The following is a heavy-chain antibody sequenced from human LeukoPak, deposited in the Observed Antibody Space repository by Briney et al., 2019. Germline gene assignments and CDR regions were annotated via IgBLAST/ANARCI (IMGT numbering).Heavy chain of an antibody. CDR1: GVTLSYHH. J-gene: IGHJ4*02. CDR2: SRNKANSYTT. Sequence: GGSLRLSCAASGVTLSYHHMDWVRQPPGKGLEGIGRSRNKANSYTTEYAASVKGRFAITRDDSNNSLYLQMNSLKSEDTAVYYCARVRYGGYDFDQWGQGTLVTVSS. V-gene: IGHV3-72*01. CDR3: ARVRYGGYDFDQ. D-gene: IGHD4-17*01.